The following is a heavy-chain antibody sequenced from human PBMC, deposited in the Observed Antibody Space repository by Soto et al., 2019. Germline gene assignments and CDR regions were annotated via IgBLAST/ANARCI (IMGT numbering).Heavy chain of an antibody. D-gene: IGHD3-16*01. Sequence: PGGSLRLSCAASGFTFGDYYMSWIRQAPGKGLEWVSYISSSGSTIYYADSVKGRFTISRDNAKNSLYLQMNSLRAEDTAVYYCARAWGTFYYYYYGMDVWGQGTTVTVSS. CDR1: GFTFGDYY. J-gene: IGHJ6*02. CDR3: ARAWGTFYYYYYGMDV. V-gene: IGHV3-11*01. CDR2: ISSSGSTI.